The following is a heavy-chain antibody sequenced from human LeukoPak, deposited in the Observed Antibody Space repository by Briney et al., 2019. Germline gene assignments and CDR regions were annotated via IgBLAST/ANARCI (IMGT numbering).Heavy chain of an antibody. V-gene: IGHV1-69*04. Sequence: SVKVSCKASGGTFSSYAISWVRQAPGQGLEWMGRIIPILGIANYAQKFQGRVTITADKSTSTAYMELSSLRSEDTAVYYCAMTGVGFGELLGLLYYGMDVWGQGTTVTVSS. CDR1: GGTFSSYA. D-gene: IGHD3-10*01. CDR2: IIPILGIA. J-gene: IGHJ6*02. CDR3: AMTGVGFGELLGLLYYGMDV.